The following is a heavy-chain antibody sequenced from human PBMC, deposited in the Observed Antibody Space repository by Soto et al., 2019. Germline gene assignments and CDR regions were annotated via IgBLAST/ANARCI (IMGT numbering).Heavy chain of an antibody. CDR3: ARDRVVVAGIDWFDP. CDR2: INAGNGNT. Sequence: ASLKVSCKASGYTFTSYAMHWARQAPGQRLEWMGWINAGNGNTKYSQKFQGRVTITRDTYAGTAYMELSSLRYEDTAVYYCARDRVVVAGIDWFDPSGQGTLVTSPQ. D-gene: IGHD6-19*01. J-gene: IGHJ5*02. CDR1: GYTFTSYA. V-gene: IGHV1-3*01.